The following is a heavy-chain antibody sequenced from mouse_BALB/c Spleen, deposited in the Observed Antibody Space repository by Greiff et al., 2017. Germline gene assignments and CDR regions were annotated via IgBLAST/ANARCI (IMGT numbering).Heavy chain of an antibody. J-gene: IGHJ4*01. D-gene: IGHD2-3*01. V-gene: IGHV3-2*02. CDR1: CYSITSDYA. CDR3: ARWLLRDYAMDY. Sequence: EVKFQESGPGLVKPSQSLSLTCTVTCYSITSDYAWNWIRQFPGNKLEWMGYISYSGSTSYNPSLKSRISITRDTSKNQFFLQLNSVTTEDTATYYCARWLLRDYAMDYWGQGTSVTVSS. CDR2: ISYSGST.